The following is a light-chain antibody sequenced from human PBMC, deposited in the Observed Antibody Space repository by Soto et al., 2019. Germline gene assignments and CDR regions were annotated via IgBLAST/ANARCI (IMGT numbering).Light chain of an antibody. CDR1: QSVSSSY. V-gene: IGKV3-20*01. J-gene: IGKJ3*01. Sequence: EIVWTQSPGTLSLSPGERATLSCRASQSVSSSYLAWYQQKPGQAPRLLIYGASSRATGIPDRFSGSGAGTDFTLTISRLEHEEFAVYYCQQYGSSLLFTFGPGTKVDIQ. CDR3: QQYGSSLLFT. CDR2: GAS.